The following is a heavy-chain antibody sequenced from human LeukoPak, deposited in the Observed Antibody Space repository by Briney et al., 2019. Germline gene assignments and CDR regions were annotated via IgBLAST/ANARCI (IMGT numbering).Heavy chain of an antibody. CDR1: GGSISSYY. D-gene: IGHD3-16*01. J-gene: IGHJ6*02. Sequence: SETLSLTCTVSGGSISSYYWSWIRQPPGEGLEWIGNIYYSGSTNYNPSLKSRVTISVDTSKNQFSLKLSSVTAADTAVYYCARSLGVYYYGMDVWGQGTTVTVSS. CDR2: IYYSGST. V-gene: IGHV4-59*12. CDR3: ARSLGVYYYGMDV.